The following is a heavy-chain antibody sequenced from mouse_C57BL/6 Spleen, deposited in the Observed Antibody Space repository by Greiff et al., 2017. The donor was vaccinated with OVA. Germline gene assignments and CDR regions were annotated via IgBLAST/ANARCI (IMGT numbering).Heavy chain of an antibody. J-gene: IGHJ3*01. CDR2: ISYDGSN. Sequence: ESGPGLVKPSQSLSLTCSVTGYSITSGYYWNWIRQFPGNKLEWMGYISYDGSNNYNPSLKNRISITRDTSKNQFFLKLNSVTTEDTATYYCARPYYDYDGFAYWGQGTLVTVSA. D-gene: IGHD2-4*01. V-gene: IGHV3-6*01. CDR1: GYSITSGYY. CDR3: ARPYYDYDGFAY.